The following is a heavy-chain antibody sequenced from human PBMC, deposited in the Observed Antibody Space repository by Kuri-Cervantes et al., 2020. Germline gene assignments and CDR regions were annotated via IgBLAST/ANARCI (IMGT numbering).Heavy chain of an antibody. CDR1: GFSLSGHW. V-gene: IGHV3-74*01. CDR3: ARGNTYYYDSSGYSYFDY. Sequence: GESLKISCAASGFSLSGHWMHWIRQAPGRGLVWVSRINSDGTSTSYADSVKGRFTISRDNAKNTLYLQMNSLRAEDTAVYYCARGNTYYYDSSGYSYFDYWGQGTLVTVSS. CDR2: INSDGTST. J-gene: IGHJ4*02. D-gene: IGHD3-22*01.